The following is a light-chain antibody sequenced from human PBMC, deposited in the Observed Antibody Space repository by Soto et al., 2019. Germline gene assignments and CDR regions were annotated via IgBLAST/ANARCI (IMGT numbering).Light chain of an antibody. CDR1: QSISSY. Sequence: DIQMTQSPSSLSASVGDRVTITCRAGQSISSYLNWYQQTPGKAPKLLIYAASSLQSGVPSRFSGSGSGTDFTLTISRLQPEDFATYYCQQSYSTPRTFGQGTKVEIK. CDR3: QQSYSTPRT. V-gene: IGKV1-39*01. J-gene: IGKJ1*01. CDR2: AAS.